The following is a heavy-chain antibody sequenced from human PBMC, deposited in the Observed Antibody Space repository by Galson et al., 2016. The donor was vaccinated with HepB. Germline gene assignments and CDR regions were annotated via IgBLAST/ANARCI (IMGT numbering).Heavy chain of an antibody. CDR3: TRVHREGIAAAGLQI. CDR2: INTDGSST. V-gene: IGHV3-74*01. J-gene: IGHJ4*02. D-gene: IGHD6-13*01. CDR1: GFPFSKYW. Sequence: SLRLSCAASGFPFSKYWMHWVRQAPGKGLVWVSRINTDGSSTTYADSVKGRSTISRDNAKNTLYLQMNSLRAEDTALYYCTRVHREGIAAAGLQIWGQGTLVTVSS.